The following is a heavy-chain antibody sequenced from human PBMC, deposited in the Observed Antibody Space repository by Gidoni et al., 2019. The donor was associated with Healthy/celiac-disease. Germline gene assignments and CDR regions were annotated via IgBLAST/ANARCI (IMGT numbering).Heavy chain of an antibody. J-gene: IGHJ4*02. CDR2: IYYSGIT. CDR1: GGSIRRGSYY. D-gene: IGHD3-10*01. Sequence: QLQLQESGPGLVKLSETLSLTCTVSGGSIRRGSYYWGWIRQPPGKGLEWIGSIYYSGITYYNPYLKSRVTISVDTSKNQFSLKLSSVTAADTAVYYCARLYYYGSGTFDYWGQGTLVTVS. V-gene: IGHV4-39*01. CDR3: ARLYYYGSGTFDY.